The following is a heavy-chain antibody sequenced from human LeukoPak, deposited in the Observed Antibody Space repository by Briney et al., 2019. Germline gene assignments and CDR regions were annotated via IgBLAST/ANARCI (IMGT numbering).Heavy chain of an antibody. Sequence: SETLSLTCTVSGGSISRYYWSWIRQPPGKGLEWIGYIYYSGSTNYNPSLKSRVTISVDTSKNQFSLKLRYVTAADTAVYYCARTLEGLWIVDYWGQGTLATVSS. V-gene: IGHV4-59*01. J-gene: IGHJ4*02. D-gene: IGHD3-10*01. CDR3: ARTLEGLWIVDY. CDR2: IYYSGST. CDR1: GGSISRYY.